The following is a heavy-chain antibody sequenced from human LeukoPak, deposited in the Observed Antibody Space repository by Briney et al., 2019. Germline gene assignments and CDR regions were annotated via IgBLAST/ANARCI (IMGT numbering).Heavy chain of an antibody. V-gene: IGHV3-64D*06. D-gene: IGHD2-2*01. CDR1: GFTFSSYA. CDR3: VKGRCSGSSCYGGDY. J-gene: IGHJ4*02. Sequence: GGSLRLSCSASGFTFSSYAMNWVRQAPGKGLEYVSAITSNGCSTYYADSVKGRFTISRDNSKNTLYLQMSSLRAEDTAVYYCVKGRCSGSSCYGGDYWGQGTLVTVSS. CDR2: ITSNGCST.